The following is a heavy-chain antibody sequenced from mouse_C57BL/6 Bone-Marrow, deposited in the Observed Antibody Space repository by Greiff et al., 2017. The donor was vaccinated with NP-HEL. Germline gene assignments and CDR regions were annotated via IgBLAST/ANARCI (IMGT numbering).Heavy chain of an antibody. CDR1: GFTFSDYG. Sequence: EVQLVESGGGLVKPGGSLKLSCAASGFTFSDYGMHWVRQAPEKGLEWVAYISRGSSTIYYADTVKGRITITRDNAKNTLFLQLTSLRSEDTAMYYCARRYYDYDGGFYYAMDYWGQGTSVTVSS. J-gene: IGHJ4*01. V-gene: IGHV5-17*01. D-gene: IGHD2-4*01. CDR3: ARRYYDYDGGFYYAMDY. CDR2: ISRGSSTI.